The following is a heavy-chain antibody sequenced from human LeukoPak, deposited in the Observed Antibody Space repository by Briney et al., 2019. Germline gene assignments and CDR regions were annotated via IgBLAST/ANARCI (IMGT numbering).Heavy chain of an antibody. CDR1: GYTFTGYY. CDR2: INPNSGGT. D-gene: IGHD4-11*01. V-gene: IGHV1-2*02. Sequence: ASVKVSCKASGYTFTGYYMHWVRQAPGQGLEWMGWINPNSGGTNYAQKFQGRVTMTRDTSISTAYMELSRLTSDDTALYYCARTRLQSGGGDYWGQGTLVTVSS. J-gene: IGHJ4*02. CDR3: ARTRLQSGGGDY.